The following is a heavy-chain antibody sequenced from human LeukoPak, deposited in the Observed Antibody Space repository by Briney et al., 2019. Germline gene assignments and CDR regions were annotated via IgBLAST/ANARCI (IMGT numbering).Heavy chain of an antibody. CDR1: GSTFSSYA. CDR3: AKTLRSWIQLQYYFDY. CDR2: ISYDGSNK. D-gene: IGHD5-18*01. V-gene: IGHV3-30-3*02. J-gene: IGHJ4*02. Sequence: GGSLRLSCAASGSTFSSYAMHWVRQAPGKGLEWVAVISYDGSNKYYADSVKGRFTISRDNSKDTLYLQMNSLRAEDTAVYYCAKTLRSWIQLQYYFDYWGQGTLVTVSS.